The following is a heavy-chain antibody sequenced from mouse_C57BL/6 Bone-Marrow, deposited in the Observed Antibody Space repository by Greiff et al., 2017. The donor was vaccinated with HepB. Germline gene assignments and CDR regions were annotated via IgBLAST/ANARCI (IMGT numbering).Heavy chain of an antibody. Sequence: QVQLQQPGAELVRPGSSVKLSCKASGYTFTSYWMHWVKQRPIQGLEWIGNIDPSDSETHYNQKFKDKATLTVDKSSNTAYLQLSSLTSEDTAVYYCTPYYYPIAYWGQGTLVTVSA. CDR3: TPYYYPIAY. D-gene: IGHD1-1*01. V-gene: IGHV1-52*01. CDR2: IDPSDSET. CDR1: GYTFTSYW. J-gene: IGHJ3*01.